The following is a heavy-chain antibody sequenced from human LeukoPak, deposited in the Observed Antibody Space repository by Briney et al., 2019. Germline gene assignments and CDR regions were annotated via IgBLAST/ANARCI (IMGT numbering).Heavy chain of an antibody. V-gene: IGHV4-61*02. CDR2: IYSSGST. Sequence: SQTLSLTCTVSGDSISGIDYWSWVRQPAGRGLEWIGRIYSSGSTYYNASLKSQVSISIDTSKNQFSLKLTSVTAADTAVYYCARQTGSGLFILPGGQGTMVTVSS. J-gene: IGHJ4*02. D-gene: IGHD3/OR15-3a*01. CDR1: GDSISGIDY. CDR3: ARQTGSGLFILP.